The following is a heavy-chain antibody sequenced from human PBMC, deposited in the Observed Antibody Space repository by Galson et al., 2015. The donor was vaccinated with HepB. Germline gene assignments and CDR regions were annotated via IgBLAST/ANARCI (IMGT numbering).Heavy chain of an antibody. CDR1: GFTFSSYW. CDR3: ARDHVEGDSSGWFGDAFDI. D-gene: IGHD6-19*01. J-gene: IGHJ3*02. V-gene: IGHV3-74*01. CDR2: INSDGSST. Sequence: SLRLSCAASGFTFSSYWMHWVRQAQGKGPVWVSRINSDGSSTSYADSVKGRFTISRDNAKNTLYLQMNSLISEDTAVYYCARDHVEGDSSGWFGDAFDIWVQGTMFTVSS.